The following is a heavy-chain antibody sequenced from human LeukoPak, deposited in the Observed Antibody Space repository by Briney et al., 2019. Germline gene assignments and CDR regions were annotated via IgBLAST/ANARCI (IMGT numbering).Heavy chain of an antibody. CDR3: ARDATMIVVVIAGGGAFDI. V-gene: IGHV4-39*07. J-gene: IGHJ3*02. CDR2: IYYSGST. CDR1: GGSISSSSYY. Sequence: SETLSLTCTVSGGSISSSSYYWGWIRQPPGKGLEWIGSIYYSGSTYYNPSLKSRVTISVDTSKNQFSLKLSSVTAADTAVYYCARDATMIVVVIAGGGAFDIWGQGTMVTVSS. D-gene: IGHD3-22*01.